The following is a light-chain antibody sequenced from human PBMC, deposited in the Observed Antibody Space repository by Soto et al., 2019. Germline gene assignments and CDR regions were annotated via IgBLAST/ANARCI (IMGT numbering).Light chain of an antibody. CDR3: QQYGSSLALT. CDR2: GAS. J-gene: IGKJ4*01. V-gene: IGKV3-20*01. Sequence: EIVLTQSPATLSVSPGERATLSCRASQRVSSSYLAWYQHKPGQAPRLLIHGASSRATGIPDRFSGSGSGTDFTLTISRLEPEDFAVYYCQQYGSSLALTFGGGTKVEIK. CDR1: QRVSSSY.